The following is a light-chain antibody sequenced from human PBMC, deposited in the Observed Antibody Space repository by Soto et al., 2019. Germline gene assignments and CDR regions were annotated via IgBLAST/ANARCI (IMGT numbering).Light chain of an antibody. Sequence: EIVLTQSPGTLSLSPGERATLSCRASQSVSSSYLAWYQQIPGQAPRLLIYGASSRATGIPDRFSGSGSGTDFPLTISRLEPEDFAVYYCQQYGSSRRFGQGTKVEIK. CDR3: QQYGSSRR. CDR2: GAS. J-gene: IGKJ1*01. CDR1: QSVSSSY. V-gene: IGKV3-20*01.